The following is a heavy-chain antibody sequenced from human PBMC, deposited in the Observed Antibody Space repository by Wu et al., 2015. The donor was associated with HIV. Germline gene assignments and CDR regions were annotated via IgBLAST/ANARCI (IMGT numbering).Heavy chain of an antibody. CDR2: INPSGVGI. V-gene: IGHV1-46*03. CDR3: ARGGYHTGAQYFFSGLSVR. D-gene: IGHD5-12*01. J-gene: IGHJ4*02. Sequence: QVQLVQSGAEVRKPGASVNISCEASGITFTNYYIHWVRQAPGQGLEWMGVINPSGVGIAYVQKFQARLTMTTDTSTRTVFMEMSSLRSEDTAVYYCARGGYHTGAQYFFSGLSVRWGQGTLVSVSS. CDR1: GITFTNYY.